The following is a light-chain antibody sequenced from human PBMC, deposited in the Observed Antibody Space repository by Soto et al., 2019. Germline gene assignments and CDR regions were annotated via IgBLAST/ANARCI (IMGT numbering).Light chain of an antibody. CDR1: SSDVGSYNL. CDR3: SSYTGTTVLYV. V-gene: IGLV2-14*02. CDR2: DVN. J-gene: IGLJ1*01. Sequence: QSVLTQPASVSGSPGQSITISCTGTSSDVGSYNLVSWYQQHPGTAPKLIIYDVNIRPSGISIRFSGSKSGNTASLTISELQAEDEADYFCSSYTGTTVLYVFGSGTKLTV.